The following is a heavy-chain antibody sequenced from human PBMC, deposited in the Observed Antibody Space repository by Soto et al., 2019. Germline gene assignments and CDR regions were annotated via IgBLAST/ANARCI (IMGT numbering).Heavy chain of an antibody. J-gene: IGHJ4*02. CDR3: ARATREFMTTVINYFDY. D-gene: IGHD4-17*01. Sequence: QVQLVQSGAEVKKPGSSVKVSCKASGGTFSSYAISWVRQAPGQGLEWMGGIIPIFGTANYAQKFQGRVTITADESTSTDYMELSSLRSEDTAVYYCARATREFMTTVINYFDYWGQGTLVTVSS. CDR1: GGTFSSYA. V-gene: IGHV1-69*01. CDR2: IIPIFGTA.